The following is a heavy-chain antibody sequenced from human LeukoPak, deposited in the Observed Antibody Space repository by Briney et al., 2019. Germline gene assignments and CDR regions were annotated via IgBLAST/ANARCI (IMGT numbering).Heavy chain of an antibody. CDR3: ARDTSDTAMGH. D-gene: IGHD5-18*01. CDR2: IIPIFGTA. J-gene: IGHJ4*02. CDR1: GGTFISYA. V-gene: IGHV1-69*05. Sequence: SVKVSCKASGGTFISYAISWVRQAPGQGLEWMGRIIPIFGTANYAQKSQGRVTITTDESTSTAYMELSSLRSEDTAVYYCARDTSDTAMGHWGQGTLVTVSS.